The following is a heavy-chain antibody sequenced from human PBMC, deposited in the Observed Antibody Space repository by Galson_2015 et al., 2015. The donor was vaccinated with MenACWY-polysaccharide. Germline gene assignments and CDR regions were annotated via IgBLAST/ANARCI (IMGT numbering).Heavy chain of an antibody. V-gene: IGHV3-7*01. CDR3: ATWITAHFDF. Sequence: SLRLSCAASGFTFSKYWMSWVRQAPGKGLEWVANIKGDGSVKNYVDSVRGRFTISSDDATNSVFLQMSSLTGEDTAVYFCATWITAHFDFWGQGTPVTVSS. CDR2: IKGDGSVK. J-gene: IGHJ4*02. D-gene: IGHD2-2*03. CDR1: GFTFSKYW.